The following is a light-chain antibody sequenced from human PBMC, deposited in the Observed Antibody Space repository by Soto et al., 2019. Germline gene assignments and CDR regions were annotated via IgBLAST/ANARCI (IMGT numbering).Light chain of an antibody. CDR3: SSYTGSSTWV. Sequence: SVLTQPASVSGSPGQSITISCTGTSSDVGGYKYVSWYQQHPGKAPKLMIYDVSNRPSGVSNRFSGSKSGNTASLTISGLQAEDEADYYCSSYTGSSTWVFGGGTKLTVL. CDR1: SSDVGGYKY. V-gene: IGLV2-14*03. J-gene: IGLJ3*02. CDR2: DVS.